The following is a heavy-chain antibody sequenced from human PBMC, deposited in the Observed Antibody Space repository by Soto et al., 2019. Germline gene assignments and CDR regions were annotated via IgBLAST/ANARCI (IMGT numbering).Heavy chain of an antibody. Sequence: EVQLVESGGGLVQPGGSLRLSCVASGFTFSGHAMNWVRQAPGKGLEWISYTSNTGSSTYYADSVKGRFIISRDNARNSLYLLMDSLRVEDTAVYYCARDPYSATTVTIFDYWGQGDLVTVSS. CDR2: TSNTGSST. CDR3: ARDPYSATTVTIFDY. V-gene: IGHV3-48*01. J-gene: IGHJ4*02. CDR1: GFTFSGHA. D-gene: IGHD4-17*01.